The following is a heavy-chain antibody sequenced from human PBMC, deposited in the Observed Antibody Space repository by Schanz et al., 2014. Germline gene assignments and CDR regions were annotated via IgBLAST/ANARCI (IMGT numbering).Heavy chain of an antibody. V-gene: IGHV3-23*01. J-gene: IGHJ4*02. Sequence: EVQVLESGEGLVEAGGSLRLSCAASGFTVRTFAMDWVRQAAGKGLEWVSTLSGSGAGAFYADSVKGRFTNSRNNSENTLYLQMSSLRAEDTAVYCCAKQHGVIQQVSDYWGQGTLVTVSS. CDR1: GFTVRTFA. CDR2: LSGSGAGA. CDR3: AKQHGVIQQVSDY. D-gene: IGHD3-22*01.